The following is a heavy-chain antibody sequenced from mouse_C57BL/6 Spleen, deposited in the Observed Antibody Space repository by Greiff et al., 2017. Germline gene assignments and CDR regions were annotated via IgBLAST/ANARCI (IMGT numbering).Heavy chain of an antibody. CDR2: INPGSGGT. D-gene: IGHD3-2*02. J-gene: IGHJ2*01. CDR3: ARKGGPTAQALQGYFDY. CDR1: GYAFTNYL. Sequence: VQLQQSGAELVRPGTSVKVSCKASGYAFTNYLIEWVKQRPGQGLEWIGVINPGSGGTNYNEKFKGKATLTADKSSSSVYLQLSNLTSEDSAVYFCARKGGPTAQALQGYFDYWGQGTTLTVSS. V-gene: IGHV1-54*01.